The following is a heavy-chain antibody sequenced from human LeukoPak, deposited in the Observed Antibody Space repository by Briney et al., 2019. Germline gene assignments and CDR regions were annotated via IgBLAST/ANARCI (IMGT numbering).Heavy chain of an antibody. V-gene: IGHV4-31*03. CDR1: GGSISSGGYY. CDR3: ARGRSDTGYSSSWYPPVAFDI. J-gene: IGHJ3*02. Sequence: KASETLSLTCTVSGGSISSGGYYWSWIRQHPGKGLEWIGYIYYSGSTYYNPSLKSRVTISVDTSKNQFSLKLSSVTAADTAVYYCARGRSDTGYSSSWYPPVAFDIWGQGTMVTVSS. CDR2: IYYSGST. D-gene: IGHD6-13*01.